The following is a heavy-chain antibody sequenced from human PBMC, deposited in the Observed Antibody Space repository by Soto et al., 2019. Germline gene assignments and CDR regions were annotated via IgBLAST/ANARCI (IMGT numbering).Heavy chain of an antibody. V-gene: IGHV1-2*04. Sequence: ASVKVSCKDSGYTFTGYFIQWVRQAPGQGLEWMGWINPNSGGTKYAQNFQDWVTMTRDTSISTAYMVLNRLRSDDTAVYYCARLTMTSYTYYGMDVWGQGTTVTVSS. J-gene: IGHJ6*02. CDR1: GYTFTGYF. CDR3: ARLTMTSYTYYGMDV. D-gene: IGHD3-22*01. CDR2: INPNSGGT.